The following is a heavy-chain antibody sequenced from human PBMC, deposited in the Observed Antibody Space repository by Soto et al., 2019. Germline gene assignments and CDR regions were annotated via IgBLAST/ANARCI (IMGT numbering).Heavy chain of an antibody. Sequence: QVQLVESGGGVVQPGRSLRLSCAASGFTFSSYGMHWVRQAPGKGLEWVAVISYDGSNKYYADSVKGRFTISRDNSKNTLYLQMNSLRAEDTAVYYCAKAGNSGGRPKYYFDYWGQGTLVTVSS. CDR1: GFTFSSYG. D-gene: IGHD2-15*01. CDR2: ISYDGSNK. V-gene: IGHV3-30*18. J-gene: IGHJ4*02. CDR3: AKAGNSGGRPKYYFDY.